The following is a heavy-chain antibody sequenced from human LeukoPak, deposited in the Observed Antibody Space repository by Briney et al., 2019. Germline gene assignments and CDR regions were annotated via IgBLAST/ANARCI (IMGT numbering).Heavy chain of an antibody. D-gene: IGHD1-14*01. CDR1: GFTFSSYA. J-gene: IGHJ5*02. CDR2: ISFVGSNK. V-gene: IGHV3-30-3*01. Sequence: GGSLRLSCAASGFTFSSYAMHGVRQAPGKGREWVAVISFVGSNKYYAGSVKGRFTTSRDNTKNTLYLQMNSLRAEDTAVYYCARDTELDPWGQGTLVTVSS. CDR3: ARDTELDP.